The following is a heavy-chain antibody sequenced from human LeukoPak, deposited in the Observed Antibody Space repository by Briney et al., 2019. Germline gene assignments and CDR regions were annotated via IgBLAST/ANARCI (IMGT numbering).Heavy chain of an antibody. D-gene: IGHD2/OR15-2a*01. CDR3: AKNRGATAGTFDY. V-gene: IGHV3-11*01. CDR2: ISSSGNTI. J-gene: IGHJ4*02. CDR1: GFTFSDYY. Sequence: GGSLRLSCAASGFTFSDYYMSWIRQAPGKGLEWASYISSSGNTIYYADSVRGRFTISRDNARNSLHLQMNSLRADDTAVYYCAKNRGATAGTFDYWGPGTLVTVSS.